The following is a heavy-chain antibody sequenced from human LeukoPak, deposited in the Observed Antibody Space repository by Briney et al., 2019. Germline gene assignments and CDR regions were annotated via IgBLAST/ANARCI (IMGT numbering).Heavy chain of an antibody. Sequence: GRSLRLSCAASGFTFSSYGMHWVRQAPGKGLEWVAVIWYDGSNKYYADSVKGRFTISRDNSRNTLHLQMNSLRAEDTAVYYCARKPLSYSDYEVDYWGQGTLVTVSS. CDR2: IWYDGSNK. D-gene: IGHD4-17*01. CDR1: GFTFSSYG. CDR3: ARKPLSYSDYEVDY. J-gene: IGHJ4*02. V-gene: IGHV3-33*01.